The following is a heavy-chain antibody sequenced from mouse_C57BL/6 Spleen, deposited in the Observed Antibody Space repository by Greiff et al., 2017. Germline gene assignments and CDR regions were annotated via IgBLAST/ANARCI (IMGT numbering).Heavy chain of an antibody. CDR1: GFNIKDYY. D-gene: IGHD1-1*01. V-gene: IGHV14-2*01. CDR3: ARGGYYGSSDYAMDY. J-gene: IGHJ4*01. CDR2: IDPEDGVT. Sequence: EVHLVESGAELVKPGASVKLSCTASGFNIKDYYMHWVKQRTEQGLEWIGRIDPEDGVTKYAPKFQGKATITADTSSNTAYLQLSSLTSEDTAVYYCARGGYYGSSDYAMDYWGQGTSVTVSS.